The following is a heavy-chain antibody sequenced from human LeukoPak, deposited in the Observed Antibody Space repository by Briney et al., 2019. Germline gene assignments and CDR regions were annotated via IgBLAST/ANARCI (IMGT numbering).Heavy chain of an antibody. Sequence: GRSLRLSCAASGFTFSSYAMHWVRQAPGKGLKWVAVISYDGSTKYYADSVRGRFTISRDNSKTTVYLLMNSLRAEDTAVYYCAREVAPLYFHYGMDVWGEGTTVTVSS. V-gene: IGHV3-30*04. CDR3: AREVAPLYFHYGMDV. CDR1: GFTFSSYA. J-gene: IGHJ6*01. CDR2: ISYDGSTK. D-gene: IGHD2-21*01.